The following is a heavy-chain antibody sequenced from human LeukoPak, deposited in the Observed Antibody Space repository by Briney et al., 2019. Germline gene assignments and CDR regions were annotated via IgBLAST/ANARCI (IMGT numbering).Heavy chain of an antibody. CDR2: IYHSGST. CDR3: ARGEGGSYVHDY. V-gene: IGHV4-30-2*01. Sequence: SQTLSLTCTVSGGSISSGGYYWSWIRQPPGKGLEWIGYIYHSGSTYYNPSLKSRVTISVDRSKNQFSLKLSSVTAADTAVYYCARGEGGSYVHDYWGQGTLVTVSS. D-gene: IGHD1-26*01. J-gene: IGHJ4*02. CDR1: GGSISSGGYY.